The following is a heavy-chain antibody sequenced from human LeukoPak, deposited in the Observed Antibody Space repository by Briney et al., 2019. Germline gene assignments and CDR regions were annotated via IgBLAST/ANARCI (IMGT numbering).Heavy chain of an antibody. CDR1: GYTFTSYY. Sequence: GASVKVSCKASGYTFTSYYMHWVRQAPGQGLEWMEIINPSGGSTSYAQKFQGRVTMTRDTSTSTVYMELSSLRSEDTAVYYCARPLYSSGWYGSAYFDYWGQGTLVTVSS. J-gene: IGHJ4*02. CDR2: INPSGGST. D-gene: IGHD6-19*01. V-gene: IGHV1-46*01. CDR3: ARPLYSSGWYGSAYFDY.